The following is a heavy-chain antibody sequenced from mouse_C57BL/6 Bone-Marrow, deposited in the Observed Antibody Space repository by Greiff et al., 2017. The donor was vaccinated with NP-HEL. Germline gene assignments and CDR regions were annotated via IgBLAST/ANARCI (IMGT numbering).Heavy chain of an antibody. CDR2: IWSGGST. CDR3: ARIYDGYYGEYFDY. D-gene: IGHD2-3*01. CDR1: GFSLTSYG. Sequence: VKLVESGPGLVQPSQSLSITCTVSGFSLTSYGVHWVRQSPGKGLEWLGVIWSGGSTDYNAAFISRLSISKDNSKSQVFFKMNSLQADDTAIYYCARIYDGYYGEYFDYWGQGTTLTVSS. J-gene: IGHJ2*01. V-gene: IGHV2-2*01.